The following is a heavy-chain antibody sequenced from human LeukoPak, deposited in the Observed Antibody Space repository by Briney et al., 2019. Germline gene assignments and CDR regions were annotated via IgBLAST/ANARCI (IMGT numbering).Heavy chain of an antibody. V-gene: IGHV1-69*06. Sequence: ASVKVPCKASGGTFSSYAISWVRQAPGQGLEWMGGIIPIFGTANYAQKFQGRVTITADKSTSTAYMELSSLRSEDTAVYYCVRVYRPGGFDYWGQGTLVTVSS. D-gene: IGHD1-26*01. CDR2: IIPIFGTA. J-gene: IGHJ4*02. CDR3: VRVYRPGGFDY. CDR1: GGTFSSYA.